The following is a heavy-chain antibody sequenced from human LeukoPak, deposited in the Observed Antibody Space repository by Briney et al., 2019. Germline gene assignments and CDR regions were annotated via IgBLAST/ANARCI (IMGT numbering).Heavy chain of an antibody. CDR1: GYTFTRYG. J-gene: IGHJ4*02. CDR3: ARRRIAAALSPLYYFDY. CDR2: VSAYNGNT. Sequence: ASVKVSCKASGYTFTRYGISWVRQAPGQGLEWMGWVSAYNGNTNYAQKLQGRVTMTTDTSTSTAYMELRSLSSDDTAVYYCARRRIAAALSPLYYFDYWGQGTLVTVSS. D-gene: IGHD6-13*01. V-gene: IGHV1-18*01.